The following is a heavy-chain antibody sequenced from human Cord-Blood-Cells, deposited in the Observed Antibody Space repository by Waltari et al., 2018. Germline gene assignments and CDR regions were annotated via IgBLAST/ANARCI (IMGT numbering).Heavy chain of an antibody. Sequence: LQLQESGPGLVKPSETLSLTCTVSGGSISSSSYYWGWIRQPPGKGLEWIGSIYYSGSTYYNPSLKSRVTISVDTSKNQFSLKLSSVTAADTAVYYCARPGIVGATRGAFDIWGQGTMVTVSS. CDR3: ARPGIVGATRGAFDI. J-gene: IGHJ3*02. CDR1: GGSISSSSYY. V-gene: IGHV4-39*01. CDR2: IYYSGST. D-gene: IGHD1-26*01.